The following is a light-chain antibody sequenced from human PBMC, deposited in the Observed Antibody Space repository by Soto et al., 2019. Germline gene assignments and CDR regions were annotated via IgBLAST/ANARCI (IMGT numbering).Light chain of an antibody. CDR1: RYIDTY. V-gene: IGKV1-33*01. Sequence: DIQMTQPPSSLSSSVGDRVTITCRASRYIDTYLSWYQQKSGKAPKLLIYDASDLERGVPSRFSGSGSGTDFTFTINSLQPEDIATYYCQQYDNLPLTFGGGTKVDIK. CDR3: QQYDNLPLT. CDR2: DAS. J-gene: IGKJ4*01.